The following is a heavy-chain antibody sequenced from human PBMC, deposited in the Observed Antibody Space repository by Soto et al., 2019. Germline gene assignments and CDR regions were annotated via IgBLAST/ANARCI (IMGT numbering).Heavy chain of an antibody. Sequence: SVKVSCKASGGTFSSYAISWVRQAPGQGLEWMGGIIPIFGTANYAQKFQGRVTITADESTSTAYMELSSLRSEDTAVYYCARDPYDFWSGYPSYYYYGMDVWGQGTTVTVSS. J-gene: IGHJ6*02. V-gene: IGHV1-69*13. CDR2: IIPIFGTA. CDR1: GGTFSSYA. CDR3: ARDPYDFWSGYPSYYYYGMDV. D-gene: IGHD3-3*01.